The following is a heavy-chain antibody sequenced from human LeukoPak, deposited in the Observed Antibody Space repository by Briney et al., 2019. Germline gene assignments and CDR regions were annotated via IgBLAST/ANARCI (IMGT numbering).Heavy chain of an antibody. CDR3: ARGATVVGATPFDY. CDR1: GGSISSYY. CDR2: IYYSGST. Sequence: SETLSLTCTVSGGSISSYYWSWIRQPPGKGLEWIGHIYYSGSTNYNPSLKSRVTISVDTSKNQFSLKLSSVTAADTAVYYCARGATVVGATPFDYWGQGTLVTVSS. V-gene: IGHV4-59*12. D-gene: IGHD1-26*01. J-gene: IGHJ4*02.